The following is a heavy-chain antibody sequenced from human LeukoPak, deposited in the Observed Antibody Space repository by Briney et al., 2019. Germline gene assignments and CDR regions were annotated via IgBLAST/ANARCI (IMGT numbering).Heavy chain of an antibody. CDR2: IYSGGST. J-gene: IGHJ4*02. V-gene: IGHV3-66*01. CDR3: ASIGLSEQWLFDY. Sequence: GGSLRLSCAASGFTIISNFMSWVRQAPGKGLEWVSVIYSGGSTSYADSVKGRFTISRDNSKNTLYLQMNSLRAEDTAVYYCASIGLSEQWLFDYWGQGTLVTVSS. CDR1: GFTIISNF. D-gene: IGHD6-19*01.